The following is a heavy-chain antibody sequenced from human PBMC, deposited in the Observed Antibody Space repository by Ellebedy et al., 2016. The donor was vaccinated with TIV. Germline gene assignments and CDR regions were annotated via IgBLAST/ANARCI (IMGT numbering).Heavy chain of an antibody. V-gene: IGHV1-69*13. D-gene: IGHD3-10*01. J-gene: IGHJ4*02. CDR2: IIPIFGIT. Sequence: AASVKVSCKASGSSFSSYLNSWVRQAPGQGLEWMGGIIPIFGITSYAQKFQGRVTITADDSKSTAYMEVSSLRSEDTAIDYCARELGVNGSGGWGQGTLVTVSS. CDR1: GSSFSSYL. CDR3: ARELGVNGSGG.